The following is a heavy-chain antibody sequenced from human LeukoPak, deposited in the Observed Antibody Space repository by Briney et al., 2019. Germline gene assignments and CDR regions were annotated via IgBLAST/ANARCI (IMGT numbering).Heavy chain of an antibody. D-gene: IGHD5-18*01. J-gene: IGHJ4*02. Sequence: GGSLRLSCAASGFTSSDYYMSWIRQAPGKGLEWVSYISNSGDTVYYADSVKGRFTTSRDNAKNSLYLQMNSLRAEDTAVYYCATGGDTAIFDFDYWGQGTLVTVSS. CDR2: ISNSGDTV. CDR1: GFTSSDYY. CDR3: ATGGDTAIFDFDY. V-gene: IGHV3-11*01.